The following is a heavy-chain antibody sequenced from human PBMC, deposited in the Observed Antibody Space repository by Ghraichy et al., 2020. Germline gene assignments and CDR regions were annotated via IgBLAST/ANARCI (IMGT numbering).Heavy chain of an antibody. CDR2: ITSEGSDT. J-gene: IGHJ6*02. Sequence: GGSLRLSCAASGFTFSSYWMHWVRQAPGKGLVWVSRITSEGSDTDYADSVKGRFTISRDNAKNTLYLQMNSLRADDTAVYYCARVAVGPTRPGLDVWGLGTTVTVSS. CDR1: GFTFSSYW. CDR3: ARVAVGPTRPGLDV. D-gene: IGHD1-26*01. V-gene: IGHV3-74*01.